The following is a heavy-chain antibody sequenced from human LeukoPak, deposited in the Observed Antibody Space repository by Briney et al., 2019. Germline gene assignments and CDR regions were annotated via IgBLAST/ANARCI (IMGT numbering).Heavy chain of an antibody. Sequence: GGSLRLSCAASGFTFSSYWMSWVRQAPGKGLEWVANIKQDGSEKYYVGSVKGRFTIFRDNAKNSLYLQVNSLRAEDTAVYYCARGGGGFCSSTSCYYNWFDPWGQGTLVTVSS. V-gene: IGHV3-7*03. D-gene: IGHD2-2*01. CDR1: GFTFSSYW. J-gene: IGHJ5*02. CDR3: ARGGGGFCSSTSCYYNWFDP. CDR2: IKQDGSEK.